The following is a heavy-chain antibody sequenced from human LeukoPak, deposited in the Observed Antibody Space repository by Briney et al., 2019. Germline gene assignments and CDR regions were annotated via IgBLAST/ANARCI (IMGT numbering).Heavy chain of an antibody. J-gene: IGHJ4*02. CDR1: GGSISSNSYY. D-gene: IGHD2-2*01. V-gene: IGHV4-39*07. CDR3: ARGHCSSTSCLFDY. CDR2: IYYSGST. Sequence: PSETLSLTCTVSGGSISSNSYYWGWIRQPPGKGLEWIGSIYYSGSTYYNPSLKSRVTISVDTSKNQFSLKLSSVTAADTAVYYCARGHCSSTSCLFDYWGQGTLVTVSS.